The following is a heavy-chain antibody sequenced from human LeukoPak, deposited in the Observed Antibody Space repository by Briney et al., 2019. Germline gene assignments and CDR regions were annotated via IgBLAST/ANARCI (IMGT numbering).Heavy chain of an antibody. CDR1: GGSFSGYY. V-gene: IGHV4-34*01. CDR2: INHSGST. CDR3: ARGWIQLWWPY. D-gene: IGHD5-18*01. J-gene: IGHJ4*02. Sequence: PSETLSLTCAVYGGSFSGYYWSWIRQPPGKGLEWIGEINHSGSTNYNPSLKSRVTISVDTSKNQFSLKLSSVTAADTAVYYCARGWIQLWWPYWGQGTLVTVSS.